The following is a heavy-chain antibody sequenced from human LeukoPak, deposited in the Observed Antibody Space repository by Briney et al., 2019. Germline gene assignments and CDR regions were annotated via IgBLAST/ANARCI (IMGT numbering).Heavy chain of an antibody. J-gene: IGHJ4*02. CDR3: ARRIDSPGFDY. V-gene: IGHV4-34*01. CDR2: INHSGST. D-gene: IGHD3-9*01. Sequence: SETPSLTCAVYGGSFSGYYWSWIRQPPGKGLEWIGEINHSGSTNYNPSLKSRVTISVDTSKNQFSLKLSSVTAADTAVYYCARRIDSPGFDYWGQGTLVTVSS. CDR1: GGSFSGYY.